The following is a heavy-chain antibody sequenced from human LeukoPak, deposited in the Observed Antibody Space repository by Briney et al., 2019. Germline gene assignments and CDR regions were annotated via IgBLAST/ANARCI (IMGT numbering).Heavy chain of an antibody. CDR3: ARDRGYYDSSGYYS. Sequence: SETLSLTCTVSGGSIGSYYWSWMRQPPGKGLEWIGYIYYSGSTNYNTPLKSRVTISVDTSKNQFSLNLSSVTAADTAVYYCARDRGYYDSSGYYSWGQGTLVTVSS. V-gene: IGHV4-59*12. D-gene: IGHD3-22*01. CDR1: GGSIGSYY. CDR2: IYYSGST. J-gene: IGHJ5*02.